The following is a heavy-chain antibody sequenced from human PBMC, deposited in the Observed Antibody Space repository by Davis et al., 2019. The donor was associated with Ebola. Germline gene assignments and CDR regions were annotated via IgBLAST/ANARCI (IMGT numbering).Heavy chain of an antibody. CDR3: ARLWWERDD. CDR2: INAGNGNT. Sequence: AASVKVSCKASGYTFTSYAMPWVRQAPGPRLDWMGWINAGNGNTKYSQKFQGRVTLTRGTSASTAYMELSSLRSEDTAVYYCARLWWERDDWGQGTLVTVSS. J-gene: IGHJ4*02. V-gene: IGHV1-3*01. D-gene: IGHD1-26*01. CDR1: GYTFTSYA.